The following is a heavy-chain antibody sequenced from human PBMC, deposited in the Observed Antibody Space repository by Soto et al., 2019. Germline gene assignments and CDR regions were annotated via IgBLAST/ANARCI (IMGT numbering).Heavy chain of an antibody. D-gene: IGHD3-16*01. CDR2: IYYSGST. CDR3: ARRLIFIEYGWFDP. V-gene: IGHV4-39*01. J-gene: IGHJ5*02. Sequence: SETLSLTCTVSGGSISDISYYWGWIRQPPGKGLEWIGSIYYSGSTYYNPSLKSRVTISVDTSKNQFSLKLSSVTAADTAVYYCARRLIFIEYGWFDPWGQGTLVTVSS. CDR1: GGSISDISYY.